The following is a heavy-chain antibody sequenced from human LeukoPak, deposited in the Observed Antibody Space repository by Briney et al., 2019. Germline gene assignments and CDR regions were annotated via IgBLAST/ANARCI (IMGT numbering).Heavy chain of an antibody. J-gene: IGHJ5*02. CDR1: GGSFSGYY. V-gene: IGHV4-34*01. D-gene: IGHD3-10*01. CDR3: ARGRPAVMVRGVSYWFDP. CDR2: INHSGST. Sequence: PSETLSVTCAVYGGSFSGYYWSWIRQPPGKGLERIGEINHSGSTNYNPSLKSRVTISVDTSKNQFSLKLSSVTAADTAVYYCARGRPAVMVRGVSYWFDPWGQGTLVTVSS.